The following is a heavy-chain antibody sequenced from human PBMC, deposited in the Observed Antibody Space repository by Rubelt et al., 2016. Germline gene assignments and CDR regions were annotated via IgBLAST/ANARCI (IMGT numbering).Heavy chain of an antibody. D-gene: IGHD5-12*01. CDR2: ISSSGSTI. J-gene: IGHJ6*02. CDR3: ARGRGYSGYEEVDYYYYYGMDV. V-gene: IGHV3-11*01. Sequence: GLGWVSYISSSGSTIYYADSVKGRFTISRDNAKNSLYLQMNSLRAEDTAVYYCARGRGYSGYEEVDYYYYYGMDVWGQGTTVTVSS.